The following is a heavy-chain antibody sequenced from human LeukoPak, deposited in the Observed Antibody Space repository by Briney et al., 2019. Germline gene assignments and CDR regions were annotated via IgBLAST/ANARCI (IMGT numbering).Heavy chain of an antibody. D-gene: IGHD2-15*01. V-gene: IGHV1-18*01. CDR2: ISAYNGNT. Sequence: ASVKVSCKASGYTFTSYGISWARQAPGQGLELMGWISAYNGNTNYAQKLQGRVTMTTDTSTSTAYMELRSLRSDDTAVYYCARDSVVVVAASDWFDPWGQGTLVTVSS. CDR3: ARDSVVVVAASDWFDP. CDR1: GYTFTSYG. J-gene: IGHJ5*02.